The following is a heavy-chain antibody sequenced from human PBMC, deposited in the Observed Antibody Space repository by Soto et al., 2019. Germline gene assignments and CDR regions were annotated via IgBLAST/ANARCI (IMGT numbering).Heavy chain of an antibody. CDR3: ARGQVGHTLDWSLY. CDR2: INPKNGGT. Sequence: SVKVSCKASGYTFTDYYMHWVRQAPGLGREWVGGINPKNGGTNYAQNFQGRVTLTRDMSISTAYMEVNIVRSDDTAVYYCARGQVGHTLDWSLYWGQGTLVTVSS. V-gene: IGHV1-2*02. J-gene: IGHJ4*02. D-gene: IGHD3-9*01. CDR1: GYTFTDYY.